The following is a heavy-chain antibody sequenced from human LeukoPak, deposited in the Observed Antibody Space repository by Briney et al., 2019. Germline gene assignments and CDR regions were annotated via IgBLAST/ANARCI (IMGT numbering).Heavy chain of an antibody. V-gene: IGHV1-69*13. CDR2: IIPIFGTA. J-gene: IGHJ3*02. CDR1: GGTFSSYA. D-gene: IGHD1-26*01. CDR3: ARDPGATDAFDI. Sequence: SVKVSCKASGGTFSSYAISWVRQAPGQGLECMGGIIPIFGTANYAQKFQGRVTITADESTSTAYMELSSLRSEDTAVYYCARDPGATDAFDIWGQGTMVTVSS.